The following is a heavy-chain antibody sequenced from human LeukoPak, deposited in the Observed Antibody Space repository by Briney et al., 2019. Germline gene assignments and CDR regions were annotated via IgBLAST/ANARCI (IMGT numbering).Heavy chain of an antibody. CDR3: ARTNHYYGSGSYYNPFDY. Sequence: PGGSLRLSCAASGFTLSGHGMHWVRQAPGKGLDWVAVISQDGSNKHYADSVKGRFTISRDNSKNTLYLQMNSLRAEDTAVYYCARTNHYYGSGSYYNPFDYWGQGTLVTVSS. V-gene: IGHV3-30*03. CDR2: ISQDGSNK. CDR1: GFTLSGHG. D-gene: IGHD3-10*01. J-gene: IGHJ4*02.